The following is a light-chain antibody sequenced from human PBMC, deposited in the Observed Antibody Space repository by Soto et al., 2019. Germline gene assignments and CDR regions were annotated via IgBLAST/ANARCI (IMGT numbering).Light chain of an antibody. CDR3: QQYENLPT. J-gene: IGKJ5*01. CDR2: AAS. CDR1: QGISSY. V-gene: IGKV1-8*01. Sequence: SSLSASTGDRVTITCRASQGISSYLAWYQQKPGKAPKLLIYAASNLEAGVPSRFRGSGSGTDFTFTISRLQPEDIATYYCQQYENLPTFGQGTRLEIK.